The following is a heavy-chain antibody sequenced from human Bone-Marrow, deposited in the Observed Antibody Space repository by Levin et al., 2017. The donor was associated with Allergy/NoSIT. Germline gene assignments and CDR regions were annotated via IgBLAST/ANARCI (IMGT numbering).Heavy chain of an antibody. J-gene: IGHJ5*02. CDR3: AKSDYFWSGYPLFDP. V-gene: IGHV3-23*01. Sequence: GGSLRLSCAASGFTFSSYAMSWVRQAPGKGLEWVSAISGSGGSTYYADSVKGRFTISRDNSKNTLYLQMNSLRAEDTAVYYCAKSDYFWSGYPLFDPWGQGTLVTVSS. CDR1: GFTFSSYA. D-gene: IGHD3-3*01. CDR2: ISGSGGST.